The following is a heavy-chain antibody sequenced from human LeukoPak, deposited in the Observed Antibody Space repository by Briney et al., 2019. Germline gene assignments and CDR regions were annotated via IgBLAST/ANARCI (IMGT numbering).Heavy chain of an antibody. CDR1: GFTFSSYA. CDR2: ISGSGGST. D-gene: IGHD2-15*01. Sequence: GGSLRLSCAASGFTFSSYAMSWVRQAPGKGLEWVSAISGSGGSTYYADSVKGRFTISRDNSKNTLYLQMNSLRAEDTAVYYCAKSNSHCSGGSCYSYYYYMDVWGKGTTVTVSS. V-gene: IGHV3-23*01. CDR3: AKSNSHCSGGSCYSYYYYMDV. J-gene: IGHJ6*03.